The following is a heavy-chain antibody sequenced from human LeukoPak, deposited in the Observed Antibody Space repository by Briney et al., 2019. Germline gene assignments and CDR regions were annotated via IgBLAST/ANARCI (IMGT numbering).Heavy chain of an antibody. J-gene: IGHJ6*02. CDR2: SNPNSGGT. D-gene: IGHD2-21*02. Sequence: ASVKVSCKGSGYTFSGYYMHWVRQAPGQGLEWMGWSNPNSGGTNYAQKFQGRVTMTRDTSISTAYMELSRLRSDDTAVYYCARTNCGGDCSTVYYYYYGMDVRGQGTTVTVSS. V-gene: IGHV1-2*02. CDR3: ARTNCGGDCSTVYYYYYGMDV. CDR1: GYTFSGYY.